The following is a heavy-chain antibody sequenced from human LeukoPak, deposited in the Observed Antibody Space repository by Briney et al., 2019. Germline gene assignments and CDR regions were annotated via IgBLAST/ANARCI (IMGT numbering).Heavy chain of an antibody. CDR2: IYYSGST. Sequence: PSQTLSLTCTVSGGSISSGGYYWSWIRQHPGKGLEWIGYIYYSGSTYYNPSLKSRVTISVDTSKNQFSLKLSSVTAADTAVYYCAKLVDRYFDWLRPAPGIDYWGQGTLVTVSS. D-gene: IGHD3-9*01. V-gene: IGHV4-31*03. CDR3: AKLVDRYFDWLRPAPGIDY. J-gene: IGHJ4*02. CDR1: GGSISSGGYY.